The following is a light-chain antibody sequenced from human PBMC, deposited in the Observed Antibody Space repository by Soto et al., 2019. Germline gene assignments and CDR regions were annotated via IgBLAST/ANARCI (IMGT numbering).Light chain of an antibody. CDR3: QQYGSSPIT. Sequence: ETVLTQSPGTLSLSPGERATLSCRASQSLSNNYLAWYQQKPGLAPRLLIYDASSRATGIPDRFSGSGSGTDFTLTISRLEPEDFAVYYCQQYGSSPITFGQGTRLEIK. CDR2: DAS. J-gene: IGKJ5*01. V-gene: IGKV3D-20*01. CDR1: QSLSNNY.